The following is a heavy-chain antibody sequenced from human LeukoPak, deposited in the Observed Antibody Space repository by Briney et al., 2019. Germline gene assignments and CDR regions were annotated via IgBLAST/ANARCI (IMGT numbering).Heavy chain of an antibody. CDR1: GGTFSSYA. J-gene: IGHJ3*02. CDR3: AKDQGIGDASDI. CDR2: INVILDTA. V-gene: IGHV1-69*04. Sequence: GSSVKVSCKASGGTFSSYAISWVRQAPGQGLEWMGRINVILDTANYAQKFQGRVTIIADISTSTSYMELSSLRSEDTAVYYCAKDQGIGDASDIWGQGTMVTVSS.